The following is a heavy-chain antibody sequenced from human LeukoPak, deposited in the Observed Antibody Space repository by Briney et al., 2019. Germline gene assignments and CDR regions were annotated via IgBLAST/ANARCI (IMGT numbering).Heavy chain of an antibody. V-gene: IGHV3-21*06. CDR2: ISNRGAST. CDR3: ARESRRYGSGSYPPDY. Sequence: PGESLRLSCVASGFTFSSYSTNWVRQAPGKGLEWVSPISNRGASTDYADSVKGRFTISRDNAKNSLYLQMTSLRAEDTAVYYCARESRRYGSGSYPPDYWGRGTLVTVSS. D-gene: IGHD3-10*01. CDR1: GFTFSSYS. J-gene: IGHJ4*02.